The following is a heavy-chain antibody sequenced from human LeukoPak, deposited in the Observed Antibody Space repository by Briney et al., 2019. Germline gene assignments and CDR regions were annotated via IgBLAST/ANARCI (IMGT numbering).Heavy chain of an antibody. CDR2: ISYDGSNK. CDR3: AKREQLWLWSIDY. CDR1: GFTFSSYG. V-gene: IGHV3-30*18. Sequence: PGRSLRLSCAASGFTFSSYGMHWVRQAPGKGLEWVAVISYDGSNKYYADSVKGRFTISRDNSKNTLYLQMNSLRAEDTAVYYCAKREQLWLWSIDYWGQGTLVTVSS. D-gene: IGHD5-18*01. J-gene: IGHJ4*02.